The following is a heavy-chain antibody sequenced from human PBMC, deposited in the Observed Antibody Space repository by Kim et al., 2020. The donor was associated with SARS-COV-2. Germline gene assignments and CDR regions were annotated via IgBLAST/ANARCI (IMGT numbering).Heavy chain of an antibody. J-gene: IGHJ6*02. Sequence: YSPSVQGQVTISADKSISTAYLQWSSLKASDTAMYYGARRGIGLYYYGMDVWGQGTTVTVSS. D-gene: IGHD3-16*01. CDR3: ARRGIGLYYYGMDV. V-gene: IGHV5-51*01.